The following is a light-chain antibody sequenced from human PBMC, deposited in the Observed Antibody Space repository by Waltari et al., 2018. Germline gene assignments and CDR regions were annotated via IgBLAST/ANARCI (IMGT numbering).Light chain of an antibody. J-gene: IGKJ1*01. Sequence: DIQMTQSPSSLSASAGDRVTITCRTSQPIAGALTWYQLKPGQAPRLLIYGASGLQSGVPSRFSGGGSGTEFTLTIHSLQPEDFATYSCQQYAGTPSFGQGTKVEVK. CDR3: QQYAGTPS. CDR2: GAS. V-gene: IGKV1-39*01. CDR1: QPIAGA.